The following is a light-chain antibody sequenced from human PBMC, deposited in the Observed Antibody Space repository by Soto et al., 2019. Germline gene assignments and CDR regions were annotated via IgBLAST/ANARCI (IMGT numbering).Light chain of an antibody. V-gene: IGLV3-21*04. Sequence: SSELTQPPSVSVAPGKTARITCGGNNIGSKSVYWYQQKPGQAPVLVIYYDSDRPSGIPERFSGSNSGNTATLTISRVEAGDEADYYCQVWDSSSDHVVFGGGTKLTVL. CDR1: NIGSKS. CDR2: YDS. J-gene: IGLJ2*01. CDR3: QVWDSSSDHVV.